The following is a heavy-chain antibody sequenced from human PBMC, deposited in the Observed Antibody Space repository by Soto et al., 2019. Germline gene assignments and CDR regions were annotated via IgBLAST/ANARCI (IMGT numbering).Heavy chain of an antibody. V-gene: IGHV3-21*01. CDR2: ISSSSSDYT. J-gene: IGHJ4*02. D-gene: IGHD4-17*01. Sequence: EVQLVASGGGLVKPGGSLRLSCAASGFSFSDYTMNWVRQVPGKGLEWVSAISSSSSDYTFYADSVRGRFTISRDNAKKSLYLQMNSLRAEDTAVYYCSRFDYGDYFFDYWGQGTLVTVSS. CDR3: SRFDYGDYFFDY. CDR1: GFSFSDYT.